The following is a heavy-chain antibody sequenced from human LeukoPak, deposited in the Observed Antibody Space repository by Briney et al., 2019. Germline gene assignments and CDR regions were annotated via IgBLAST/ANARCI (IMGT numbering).Heavy chain of an antibody. CDR2: ISGSGDAT. CDR3: AKLRGLSSSSENNWFDP. Sequence: SGGSLRLSCVASGFTFTSYGMSWVRQAPGKRLEWVSGISGSGDATYYADSVKGRFTIPRDNSKNTLYLQMNSLRAEETAVYYCAKLRGLSSSSENNWFDPWGQGTLVTVSS. CDR1: GFTFTSYG. J-gene: IGHJ5*02. D-gene: IGHD6-6*01. V-gene: IGHV3-23*01.